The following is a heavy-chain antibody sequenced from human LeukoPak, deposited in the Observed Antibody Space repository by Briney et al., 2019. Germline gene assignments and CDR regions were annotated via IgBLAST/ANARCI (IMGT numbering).Heavy chain of an antibody. V-gene: IGHV3-74*01. J-gene: IGHJ4*02. D-gene: IGHD6-13*01. Sequence: GGSLRLSCAASGFAFSSYWMYWVRQAPGRGLVWVSRINTDGSNTGYADFVKGRFTISRDNAKNTLYLQMNSLRVEDTAVYYCVSGLISAANTNYWGQGTLVTVSS. CDR1: GFAFSSYW. CDR2: INTDGSNT. CDR3: VSGLISAANTNY.